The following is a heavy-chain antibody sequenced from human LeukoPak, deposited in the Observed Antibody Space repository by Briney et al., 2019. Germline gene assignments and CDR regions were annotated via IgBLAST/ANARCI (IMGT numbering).Heavy chain of an antibody. V-gene: IGHV3-23*01. CDR1: GFTFSSYA. CDR2: VSPSGGRT. J-gene: IGHJ4*02. D-gene: IGHD2-2*01. CDR3: ARVRGVYCSSPACYYYDA. Sequence: GGSLRLSCGASGFTFSSYAMSWVRQTPGRGLEWVAGVSPSGGRTIYADSAEGRFTISRDNSNDTVYLQLSSLRAEDSALYYCARVRGVYCSSPACYYYDAWGQGTPVTVSS.